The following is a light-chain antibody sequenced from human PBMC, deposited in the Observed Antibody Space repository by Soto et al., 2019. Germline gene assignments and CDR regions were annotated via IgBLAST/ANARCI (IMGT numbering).Light chain of an antibody. J-gene: IGLJ1*01. CDR1: SSDVGGYNY. V-gene: IGLV2-14*01. Sequence: QSVLTQPPSASGSPGQSVTISCTGTSSDVGGYNYVSWYQQHPGKAPKLMIYEVSNRPSGVSNRFSGSKSGNTASLTISGLQAEDEADYYCSSYTSSSSPYVFGTETKVTGL. CDR3: SSYTSSSSPYV. CDR2: EVS.